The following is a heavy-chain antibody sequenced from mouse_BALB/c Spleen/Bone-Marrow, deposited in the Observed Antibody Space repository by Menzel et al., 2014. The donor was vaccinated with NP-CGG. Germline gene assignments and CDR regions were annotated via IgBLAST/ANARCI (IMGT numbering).Heavy chain of an antibody. V-gene: IGHV1-5*01. CDR3: TRVIYYGYAWFAY. Sequence: EVKVVESGTVLARPGASVKMSCKASGYTFTSYWMHWVKQRPGQGLEWIGAIYPGNSDTSYNQKFKGKAKLTAVTSTSTAYMELSSLTNEDSAVHYCTRVIYYGYAWFAYWGQGTLVTVSA. D-gene: IGHD2-2*01. J-gene: IGHJ3*01. CDR2: IYPGNSDT. CDR1: GYTFTSYW.